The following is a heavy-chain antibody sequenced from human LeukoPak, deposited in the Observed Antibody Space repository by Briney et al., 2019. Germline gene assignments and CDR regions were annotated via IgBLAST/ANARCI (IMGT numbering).Heavy chain of an antibody. Sequence: SETLSLTCAVYGGSFSGYYWNCISQPPGNGLEWIGEISHSGSTNNNPSLKSRVTISIDTSKNQFSLKLSSVTAADTAVYYCARDWSYYGMDVWGKGTTVTVSS. D-gene: IGHD3/OR15-3a*01. V-gene: IGHV4-34*01. CDR2: ISHSGST. CDR3: ARDWSYYGMDV. J-gene: IGHJ6*04. CDR1: GGSFSGYY.